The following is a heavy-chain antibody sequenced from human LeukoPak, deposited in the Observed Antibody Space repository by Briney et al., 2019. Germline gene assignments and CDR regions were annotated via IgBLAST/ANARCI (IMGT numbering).Heavy chain of an antibody. J-gene: IGHJ6*02. Sequence: SETLSLTCTVSGGSISSYNWNWIRQPPGKGMGWIGHIYYSGSTKYNPSLKSRATISLDTSKTQFSLKLRSVTAADTAIYYCARGGPRYCSGGSCYDYYYGMDVWGQGTMLTVSS. D-gene: IGHD2-15*01. CDR3: ARGGPRYCSGGSCYDYYYGMDV. CDR1: GGSISSYN. CDR2: IYYSGST. V-gene: IGHV4-59*01.